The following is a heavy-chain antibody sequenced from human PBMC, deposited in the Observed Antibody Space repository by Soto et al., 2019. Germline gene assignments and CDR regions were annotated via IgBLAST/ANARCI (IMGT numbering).Heavy chain of an antibody. V-gene: IGHV4-30-4*08. CDR3: ARDRVYSGYDRGSYFDS. D-gene: IGHD5-12*01. J-gene: IGHJ4*02. CDR2: IYYSGIT. Sequence: TLSLTCTVSGGSISSGGYYWSLIRQHPGKGLEWIGYIYYSGITYYNPSLKSRVTISVDTSKNQFSLWLSSVTAADTAVYYCARDRVYSGYDRGSYFDSWGQGTLVTVSS. CDR1: GGSISSGGYY.